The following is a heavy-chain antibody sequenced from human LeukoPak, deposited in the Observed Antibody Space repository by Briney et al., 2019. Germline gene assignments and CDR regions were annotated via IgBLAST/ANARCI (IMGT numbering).Heavy chain of an antibody. D-gene: IGHD3-9*01. CDR2: IRSTGNPI. J-gene: IGHJ4*02. Sequence: QPGGSLRLSCAASGFTFSSYEMNWVRQAPGKGLEWVSYIRSTGNPIYYADSVKGRFIISRDNSKNTLYLQMNSLRAEDTAVYYCATTGGRYFDWLANDYWGQGTLVTVSS. CDR3: ATTGGRYFDWLANDY. CDR1: GFTFSSYE. V-gene: IGHV3-48*03.